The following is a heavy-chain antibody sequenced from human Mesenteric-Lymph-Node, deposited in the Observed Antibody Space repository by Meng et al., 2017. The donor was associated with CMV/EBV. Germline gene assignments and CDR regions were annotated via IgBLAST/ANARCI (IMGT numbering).Heavy chain of an antibody. CDR3: ARVGFNNWYFDL. D-gene: IGHD2-2*03. CDR1: GDSLISADYF. Sequence: CAVSGDSLISADYFWSWIRQPPGKELEWIGNIYFSGSATLKSSLKGRVTTSVDTSKNQFSLMLKSVTAADTAVYYCARVGFNNWYFDLWGRGTLVTVSS. J-gene: IGHJ2*01. V-gene: IGHV4-61*08. CDR2: IYFSGSA.